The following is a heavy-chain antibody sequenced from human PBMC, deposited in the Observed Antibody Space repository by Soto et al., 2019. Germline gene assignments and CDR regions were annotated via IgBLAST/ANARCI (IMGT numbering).Heavy chain of an antibody. Sequence: SFRSYAVGGFFKKQGKGLEWVSAISGSGGSTYYADSVKGRFTISRDNSKNTLYLQMNSLRAEDTAVYYCAKDQYSSSWYVRMRFDYWGQGTLVTVSS. CDR1: SFRSYA. V-gene: IGHV3-23*01. CDR2: ISGSGGST. D-gene: IGHD6-13*01. CDR3: AKDQYSSSWYVRMRFDY. J-gene: IGHJ4*02.